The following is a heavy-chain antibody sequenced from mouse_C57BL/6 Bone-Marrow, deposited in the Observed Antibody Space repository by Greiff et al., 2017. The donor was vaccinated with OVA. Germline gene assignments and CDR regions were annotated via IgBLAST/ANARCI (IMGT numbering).Heavy chain of an antibody. V-gene: IGHV1-59*01. CDR2: IDPSDSYT. CDR3: ARLLGDY. D-gene: IGHD1-1*01. Sequence: QVHVKQPGAELVRPGTSVKLSCKASGYTFTSYWMHWVKQRPGQGLEWIGVIDPSDSYTNYNEEFKSKATLTVDKSSSTAYMHLSSLTSEDSAVYYCARLLGDYWGQGTTLTVSS. CDR1: GYTFTSYW. J-gene: IGHJ2*01.